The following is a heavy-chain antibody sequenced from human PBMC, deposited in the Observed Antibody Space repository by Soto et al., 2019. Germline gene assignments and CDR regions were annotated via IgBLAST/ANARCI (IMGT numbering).Heavy chain of an antibody. J-gene: IGHJ4*02. CDR3: ARGGYCSSTSCYFSFDY. CDR1: GGSISSYY. V-gene: IGHV4-59*01. D-gene: IGHD2-2*01. CDR2: IYYSGST. Sequence: SETLSLTCTFSGGSISSYYWSWIRQPPGKGLEWIGYIYYSGSTNYNPSLKSRVTISVDTSKNQFSLKLSSVTAADTAVYYCARGGYCSSTSCYFSFDYWGQGTLVTVSS.